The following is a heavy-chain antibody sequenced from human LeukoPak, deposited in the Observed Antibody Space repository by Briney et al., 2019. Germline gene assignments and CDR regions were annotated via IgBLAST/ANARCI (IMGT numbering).Heavy chain of an antibody. CDR3: ARGVPNCSSTSCYFRYFDL. V-gene: IGHV4-39*07. J-gene: IGHJ2*01. Sequence: KTSETLSLTCTVSGGSISSSSYYWGWIRQPPGKGLEWIGSIYYSGSTYYNPSLKSRVTISVDTSKNQFSLKLSSVTAADTAVYYCARGVPNCSSTSCYFRYFDLWGRGTLVTVSS. CDR2: IYYSGST. D-gene: IGHD2-2*01. CDR1: GGSISSSSYY.